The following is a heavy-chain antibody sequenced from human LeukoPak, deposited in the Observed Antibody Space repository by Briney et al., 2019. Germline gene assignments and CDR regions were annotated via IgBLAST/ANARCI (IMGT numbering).Heavy chain of an antibody. V-gene: IGHV3-66*01. D-gene: IGHD5-18*01. CDR2: IYSGGST. CDR1: GFTVSSNY. J-gene: IGHJ4*02. Sequence: GGSLRLSCAASGFTVSSNYMSWVRQAPGKGLEWVSVIYSGGSTYYADSVKGRFTISRDNSKNTLYLQMNSLRAEDTAVYYCARVGRGDTYGYVDYWGQGTLVTVSS. CDR3: ARVGRGDTYGYVDY.